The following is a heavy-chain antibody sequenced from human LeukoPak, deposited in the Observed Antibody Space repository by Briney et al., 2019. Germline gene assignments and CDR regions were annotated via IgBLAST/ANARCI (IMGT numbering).Heavy chain of an antibody. CDR2: INEDGSIT. Sequence: GGSLRPSCAVSGFTFRTYWMHWVRQVPGERLVWVSRINEDGSITNYADSVKGRFSISRDNAKNTLYLQMNSLRAEDTAVYYCGRDLGGRSGYWGQGTLVTVSS. V-gene: IGHV3-74*01. J-gene: IGHJ4*02. CDR1: GFTFRTYW. CDR3: GRDLGGRSGY. D-gene: IGHD1-26*01.